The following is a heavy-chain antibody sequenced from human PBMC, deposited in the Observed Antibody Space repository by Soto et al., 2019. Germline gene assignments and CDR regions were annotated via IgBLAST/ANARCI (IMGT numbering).Heavy chain of an antibody. J-gene: IGHJ5*02. CDR1: GGSISSADYY. D-gene: IGHD6-6*01. V-gene: IGHV4-30-4*01. Sequence: QVQLQESGPGLVKPSQTLSLTCTVSGGSISSADYYWTWIRQPPGKGLEWIGYIYYNGITYYNPSLESRLTISVDTSKNQCSLKLNSVTAADTAVYYCARIEYTNSAQKADRWGQGTLVTVSS. CDR3: ARIEYTNSAQKADR. CDR2: IYYNGIT.